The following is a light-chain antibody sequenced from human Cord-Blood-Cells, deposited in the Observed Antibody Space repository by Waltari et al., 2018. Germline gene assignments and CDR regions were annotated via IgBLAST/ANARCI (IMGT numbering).Light chain of an antibody. V-gene: IGKV1-6*01. CDR2: AAS. J-gene: IGKJ5*01. CDR1: QGIRND. Sequence: AIQMTQSPSSLSASVGDSVLITCRASQGIRNDLGWYQQKPGKAPKLLTYAASSLQSGVPSRFSGSGSGTDFTLTISSLQPEDFATYYCLQDYNYPITFGQGTRLEIK. CDR3: LQDYNYPIT.